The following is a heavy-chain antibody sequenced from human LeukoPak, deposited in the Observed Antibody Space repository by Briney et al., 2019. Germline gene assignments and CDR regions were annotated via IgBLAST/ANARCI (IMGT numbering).Heavy chain of an antibody. V-gene: IGHV1-2*02. CDR1: GGTFSSYA. CDR3: ARDRSGSYYFTVDY. CDR2: INPNSGGT. J-gene: IGHJ4*02. D-gene: IGHD3-10*01. Sequence: ASVKVSCKASGGTFSSYAISWVRQAPGQGLEWMGWINPNSGGTNYAQKFQGRVTMTRDTSISTAYMELSRLRSDDTAVYYCARDRSGSYYFTVDYWGQGTLVTVSS.